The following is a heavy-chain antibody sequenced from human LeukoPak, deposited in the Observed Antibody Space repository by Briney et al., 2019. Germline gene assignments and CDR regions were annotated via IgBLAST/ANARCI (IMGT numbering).Heavy chain of an antibody. Sequence: SETLSLTCTVSGGSITTSIQYWVWIRQPPGKGLEWIGSIYYDGSTYYHPSLKSRFTISVETSKNQFSLRMRSVTATDTAVYYCARLPVAGPLSEGFDIWGQGTLVTVSS. CDR3: ARLPVAGPLSEGFDI. J-gene: IGHJ3*02. V-gene: IGHV4-39*01. CDR1: GGSITTSIQY. CDR2: IYYDGST. D-gene: IGHD6-19*01.